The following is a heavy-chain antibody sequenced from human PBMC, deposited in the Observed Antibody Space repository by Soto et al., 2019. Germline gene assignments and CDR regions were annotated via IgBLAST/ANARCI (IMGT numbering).Heavy chain of an antibody. Sequence: PSETLSLTCTVSGGSISSGGYYWSWIRQHPGKGLEWIGYIYYSGSTYYNPSLKSRVTISVDTSKNQFSLKLSSVTAADTAVYYCARTGQGDYDFWSGYYHGPSAPYYYYMDVWGKGTTVTVSS. V-gene: IGHV4-31*02. D-gene: IGHD3-3*01. CDR3: ARTGQGDYDFWSGYYHGPSAPYYYYMDV. CDR1: GGSISSGGYY. J-gene: IGHJ6*03. CDR2: IYYSGST.